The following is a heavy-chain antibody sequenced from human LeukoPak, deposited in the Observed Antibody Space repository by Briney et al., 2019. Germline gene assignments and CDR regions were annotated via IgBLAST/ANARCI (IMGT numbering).Heavy chain of an antibody. Sequence: SETLSLTCTVSGGSISSYYWSWIRQPPGKGLEWIGYIYYSGSTNYNPSLKSRVTISVDTSKNQFSLKLSSVTAADTAVYYCARDGTYYYDSSGSPTLFDYWGQGTLVTVSS. J-gene: IGHJ4*02. CDR1: GGSISSYY. V-gene: IGHV4-59*01. CDR2: IYYSGST. D-gene: IGHD3-22*01. CDR3: ARDGTYYYDSSGSPTLFDY.